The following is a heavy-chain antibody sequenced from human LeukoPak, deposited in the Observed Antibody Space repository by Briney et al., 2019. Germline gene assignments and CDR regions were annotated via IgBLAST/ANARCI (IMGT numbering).Heavy chain of an antibody. V-gene: IGHV4-59*01. D-gene: IGHD4-17*01. Sequence: SETLSLTCSVSGGSISSYYWSWIRQPPGKGLEWIGYIYYSGSTKYNPSLKSRVTISVDTSKNQFSLKLSSVTAADTAVYYCARGGTTVTPGLLWFDPWGQGTLVTVSS. CDR2: IYYSGST. J-gene: IGHJ5*02. CDR3: ARGGTTVTPGLLWFDP. CDR1: GGSISSYY.